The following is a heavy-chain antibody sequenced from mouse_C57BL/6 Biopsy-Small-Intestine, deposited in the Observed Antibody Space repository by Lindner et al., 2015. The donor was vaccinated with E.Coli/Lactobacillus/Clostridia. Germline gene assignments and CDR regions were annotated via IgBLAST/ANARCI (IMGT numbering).Heavy chain of an antibody. D-gene: IGHD2-1*01. CDR2: IDPANGNT. Sequence: VQLQESGAELVRPGASVKLSCTASGFNIKDDYMHWVKQRPEQGLEWIGRIDPANGNTKYAPKFQDKATIIADTSSNSAYLQLSSLTSEDTAVYYCASEDIYYGYYLPFAYWGQGTLVTVSA. J-gene: IGHJ3*01. CDR1: GFNIKDDY. CDR3: ASEDIYYGYYLPFAY. V-gene: IGHV14-3*01.